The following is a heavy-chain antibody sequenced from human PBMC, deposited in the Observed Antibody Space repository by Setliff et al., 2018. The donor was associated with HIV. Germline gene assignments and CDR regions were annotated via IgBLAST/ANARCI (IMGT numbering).Heavy chain of an antibody. CDR3: AKAAVEMTTIAFGGPPGY. J-gene: IGHJ4*02. D-gene: IGHD3-16*01. Sequence: ASVKVSCKASGYTFTSYGISWVRQAPGQGLEWMGWISAYNGNTNYAQSFQGRLTITADESSNTAYMELSSLRLHDTAVYYCAKAAVEMTTIAFGGPPGYWGQGTLVTVSS. CDR2: ISAYNGNT. V-gene: IGHV1-18*01. CDR1: GYTFTSYG.